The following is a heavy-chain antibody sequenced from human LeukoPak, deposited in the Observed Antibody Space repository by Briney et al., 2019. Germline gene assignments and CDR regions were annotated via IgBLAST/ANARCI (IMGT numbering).Heavy chain of an antibody. CDR3: ARFAAGGSGTWTFDY. V-gene: IGHV4-30-2*01. D-gene: IGHD3-10*01. CDR2: IYHSGST. Sequence: SETLSLTCAVSGDSISSSDYSWSWIRQPPGKGLEWIGYIYHSGSTYYSPSLRSRVTISVDRSRNQFSLKLSSVTAADTAVYYCARFAAGGSGTWTFDYWGQGTLVTVSS. J-gene: IGHJ4*02. CDR1: GDSISSSDYS.